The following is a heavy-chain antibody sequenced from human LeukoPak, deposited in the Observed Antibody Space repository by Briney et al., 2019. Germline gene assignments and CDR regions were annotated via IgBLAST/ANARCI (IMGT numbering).Heavy chain of an antibody. Sequence: GASVKVSCKASGYTFTSYYMHWVRQAPGQGLEWMGIINPSGGSTSYAQKFQGRVTMTRDMSTSTVYMELSSLRSEDTAVYYCARDMMLDDSSGYYGGAFDIWGQGTMVTVSS. CDR3: ARDMMLDDSSGYYGGAFDI. J-gene: IGHJ3*02. CDR1: GYTFTSYY. D-gene: IGHD3-22*01. V-gene: IGHV1-46*01. CDR2: INPSGGST.